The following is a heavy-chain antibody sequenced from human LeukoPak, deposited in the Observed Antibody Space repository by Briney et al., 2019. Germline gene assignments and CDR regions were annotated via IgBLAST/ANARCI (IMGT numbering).Heavy chain of an antibody. CDR2: FDPEDGET. V-gene: IGHV1-24*01. CDR3: ARGYGSRASRGAFDI. Sequence: GASVKVSCKVSGYTLTELSMHWVRQAPGKGLEWMGGFDPEDGETIYAQKFQGRVTMTEDTSTDTAYMELSSLRSEDTAVYYCARGYGSRASRGAFDIWGQGTMVTVSS. D-gene: IGHD4-17*01. J-gene: IGHJ3*02. CDR1: GYTLTELS.